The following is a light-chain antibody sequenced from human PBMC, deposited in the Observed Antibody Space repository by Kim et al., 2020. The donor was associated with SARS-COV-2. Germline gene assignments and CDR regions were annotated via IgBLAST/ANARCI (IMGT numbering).Light chain of an antibody. Sequence: AYVGDRATISCRASQDISIYFAWYQHQPGEAPKLLIYATSTFHSGVPSRFSGSGAVTDFSLTIRSLQPEDFATYYSQQLNTYLSTFGQGTRLEIK. CDR3: QQLNTYLST. CDR2: ATS. J-gene: IGKJ5*01. V-gene: IGKV1-9*01. CDR1: QDISIY.